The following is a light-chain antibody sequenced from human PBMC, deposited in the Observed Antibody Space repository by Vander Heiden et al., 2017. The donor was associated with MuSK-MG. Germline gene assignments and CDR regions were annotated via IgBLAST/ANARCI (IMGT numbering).Light chain of an antibody. V-gene: IGKV3-20*01. J-gene: IGKJ3*01. CDR2: GAS. Sequence: EIVLTQSPGTLSLSPGERATLSCRASQSVSSSYLAWYQQKPGQAPRLLIYGASSRATGIPDRFSGSDSGTDFTLTISRLEPEDFAVYYCQQYGSSPPFTFGPGTKVDIK. CDR3: QQYGSSPPFT. CDR1: QSVSSSY.